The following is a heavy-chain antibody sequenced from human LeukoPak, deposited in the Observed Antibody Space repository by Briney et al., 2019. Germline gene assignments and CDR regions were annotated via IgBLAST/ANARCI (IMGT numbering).Heavy chain of an antibody. J-gene: IGHJ4*02. CDR1: GFTFSGSS. Sequence: GGSLRLSCAASGFTFSGSSMHCVRQASGKGLEWVGRIRSKANSYATAYPASVKGRFTISRDDSKNTAYLQMNSLKTEDTAVYYCTAQGLSGSYPFDCWGQGTLVTVSS. D-gene: IGHD1-26*01. CDR3: TAQGLSGSYPFDC. V-gene: IGHV3-73*01. CDR2: IRSKANSYAT.